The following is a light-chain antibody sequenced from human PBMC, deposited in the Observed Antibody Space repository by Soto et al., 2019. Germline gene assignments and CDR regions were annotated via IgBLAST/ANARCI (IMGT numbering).Light chain of an antibody. CDR2: EVF. J-gene: IGLJ1*01. Sequence: QSALTQPPSASGPPGQSFTISCTGTSNAIVASKYVSWYQHHTGKVPKLLLYEVFRRPSGVPDRFSASKSGNTASLTVSGLQPEDEADYYCLSYVGRETGVFGSGTKVTVL. CDR1: SNAIVASKY. CDR3: LSYVGRETGV. V-gene: IGLV2-8*01.